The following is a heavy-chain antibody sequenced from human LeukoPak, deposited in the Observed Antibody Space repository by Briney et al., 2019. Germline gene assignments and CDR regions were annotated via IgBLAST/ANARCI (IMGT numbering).Heavy chain of an antibody. D-gene: IGHD2-2*01. V-gene: IGHV1-2*02. CDR3: ARGFYQLLGIYYYNYMDV. Sequence: ASVKVSCKASGYRFTGYYIHWVRQAPGQGLEWMGWVNPNSGDTAYAQKFQGRVTMTRDTSISTAYMELSRLRSDDTAVYYCARGFYQLLGIYYYNYMDVWGKGTTVTVSS. CDR2: VNPNSGDT. J-gene: IGHJ6*03. CDR1: GYRFTGYY.